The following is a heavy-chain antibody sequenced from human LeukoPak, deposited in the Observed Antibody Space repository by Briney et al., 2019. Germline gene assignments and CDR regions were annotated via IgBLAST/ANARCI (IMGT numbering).Heavy chain of an antibody. Sequence: SETLSLTCTVSGGSISSYYWSWIRQPPGKGLEWIGYIYYSGSTNYNPSLKSRVTMSVDTSKNQFSLKLSSVTATDTAVYYCARLSTVTTSFDYWGQGTLVTVSS. D-gene: IGHD4-17*01. J-gene: IGHJ4*02. V-gene: IGHV4-59*12. CDR2: IYYSGST. CDR1: GGSISSYY. CDR3: ARLSTVTTSFDY.